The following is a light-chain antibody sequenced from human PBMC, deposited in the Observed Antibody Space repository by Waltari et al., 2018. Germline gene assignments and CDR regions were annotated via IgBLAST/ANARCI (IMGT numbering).Light chain of an antibody. J-gene: IGKJ5*01. V-gene: IGKV3-20*01. CDR3: XXXGSSPIT. CDR1: QSFSSSY. CDR2: GAS. Sequence: EIVXXQXPGTLSLSPGXRXTLSCRASQSFSSSYLVWYQQKPGQAPRLLMYGASSRATGIPDRFSGSGSGTDFTLTISRLEPEDSAVYXXXXXGSSPITFGQGTRLEIK.